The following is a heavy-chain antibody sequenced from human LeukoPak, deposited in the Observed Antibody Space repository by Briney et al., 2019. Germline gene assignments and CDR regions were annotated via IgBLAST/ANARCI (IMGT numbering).Heavy chain of an antibody. V-gene: IGHV3-7*01. CDR2: IKQDGSEK. CDR3: ARWIVGFDY. D-gene: IGHD1-26*01. J-gene: IGHJ4*02. CDR1: GFTFSSYW. Sequence: PGGSLRLSCAASGFTFSSYWMNWVRQTPGKGLEWVANIKQDGSEKYYVDSVEGRFTISRDNAKNSLYLQMNSLRAGDTAVYYCARWIVGFDYWGQGALVTVSS.